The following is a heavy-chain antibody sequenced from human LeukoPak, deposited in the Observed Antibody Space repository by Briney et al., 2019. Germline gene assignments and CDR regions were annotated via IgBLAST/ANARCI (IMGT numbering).Heavy chain of an antibody. CDR2: INSDGSST. CDR1: GFTFSSYW. CDR3: ARVGVYYYDSSGYYYGPY. V-gene: IGHV3-74*01. Sequence: PPGGSLRLSCAASGFTFSSYWMHWVRQAPGKGLVWVSRINSDGSSTSYADSVKGRFTISRDNAKNTLYLQMNSLRAEDTAVYYCARVGVYYYDSSGYYYGPYWGQGTLVTVSS. J-gene: IGHJ4*02. D-gene: IGHD3-22*01.